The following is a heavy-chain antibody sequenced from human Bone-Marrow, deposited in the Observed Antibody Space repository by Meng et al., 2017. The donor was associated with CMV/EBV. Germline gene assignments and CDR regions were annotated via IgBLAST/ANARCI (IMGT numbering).Heavy chain of an antibody. CDR2: ISSSSSYI. D-gene: IGHD4-23*01. J-gene: IGHJ6*02. Sequence: GESLKISCAASGFTFSSYSMNWGRQAPGKGLEWVSSISSSSSYIYYADSVKGRFTISRDNAKNSLYLQMNSLRAEDTAVYYRARGNGGNPLGYHYYGIDVWGQGTTVTVSS. CDR1: GFTFSSYS. V-gene: IGHV3-21*01. CDR3: ARGNGGNPLGYHYYGIDV.